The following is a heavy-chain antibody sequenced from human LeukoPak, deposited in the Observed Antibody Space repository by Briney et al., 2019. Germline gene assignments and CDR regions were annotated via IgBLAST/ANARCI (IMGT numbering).Heavy chain of an antibody. CDR1: GYTLTELS. Sequence: ASVKVSCKVSGYTLTELSMHWVRQAPGKGLEWMGGFDPEDGETIYAQKFQGRVTMTEDTSTDTAYMELSSLRSEDTAVYYCATGSPYYDFWSGYYRFDYWGQGTLVTVSS. CDR3: ATGSPYYDFWSGYYRFDY. CDR2: FDPEDGET. V-gene: IGHV1-24*01. J-gene: IGHJ4*02. D-gene: IGHD3-3*01.